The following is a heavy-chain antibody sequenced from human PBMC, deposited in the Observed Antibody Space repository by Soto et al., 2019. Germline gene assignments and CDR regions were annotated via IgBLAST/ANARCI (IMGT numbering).Heavy chain of an antibody. V-gene: IGHV3-21*01. J-gene: IGHJ4*02. CDR2: ISSSANYI. CDR3: ARGRERFLIAKMGDFDY. Sequence: EVQLVESGGGLVKPGGSLRLSCAASGFTFSAYSINWVRHAPGRGLEWVSSISSSANYIKYADSVKGRFTISRDNAKNSLSLQMKSLRAEDTAVYYCARGRERFLIAKMGDFDYWGQGTLVIVSS. D-gene: IGHD3-16*01. CDR1: GFTFSAYS.